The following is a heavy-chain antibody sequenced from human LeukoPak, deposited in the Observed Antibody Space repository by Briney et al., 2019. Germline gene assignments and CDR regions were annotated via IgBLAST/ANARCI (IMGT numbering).Heavy chain of an antibody. CDR3: ARHAMSRWLQTYYFDY. CDR1: GGSFSGYY. V-gene: IGHV4-34*01. CDR2: INHSGST. D-gene: IGHD5-24*01. Sequence: SETLSLTCAVYGGSFSGYYWSWIRQPPGKGLEWIGEINHSGSTNYNPSLKSRVAISVDTSKNQFSLKLSSVTAADTAVYYCARHAMSRWLQTYYFDYWGQGTLVTVSS. J-gene: IGHJ4*02.